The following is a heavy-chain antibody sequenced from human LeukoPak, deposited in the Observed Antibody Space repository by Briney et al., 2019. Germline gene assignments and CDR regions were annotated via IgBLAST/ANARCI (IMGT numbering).Heavy chain of an antibody. D-gene: IGHD2-8*01. CDR2: IGTAGDT. CDR3: ARGGVYCTNGVCYRRFDY. J-gene: IGHJ4*02. CDR1: GLTFSSYD. Sequence: HPGGSLRLSCAASGLTFSSYDMHWVRQATGKGLEWVSAIGTAGDTYYPGSVKGRFTISRENAKNSLYLQMNSLRAGDTAVYYCARGGVYCTNGVCYRRFDYWGQGTLVTVSS. V-gene: IGHV3-13*01.